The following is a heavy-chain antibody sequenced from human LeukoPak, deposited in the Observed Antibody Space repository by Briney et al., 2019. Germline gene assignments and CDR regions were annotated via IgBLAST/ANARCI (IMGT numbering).Heavy chain of an antibody. J-gene: IGHJ2*01. D-gene: IGHD1-14*01. CDR3: ARDQAAITTPLAWSFAL. CDR2: FNPAGGRT. V-gene: IGHV1-46*01. Sequence: ASVKVSCKASANTFTDFYMHWVRQAPGQGLEWMGIFNPAGGRTSFAQKFQGRVTITGDTSTNTLYMELSSLRSEDTAVYYCARDQAAITTPLAWSFALWGRGTLVTVSS. CDR1: ANTFTDFY.